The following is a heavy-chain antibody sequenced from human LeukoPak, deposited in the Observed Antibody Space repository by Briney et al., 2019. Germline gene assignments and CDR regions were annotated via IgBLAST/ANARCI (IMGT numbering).Heavy chain of an antibody. Sequence: GRSLRLSCAASGITFDDYAMHWVRQAPGKGLEWVAFIRYDGSNKYYADSVKGRFTISRDNSKNTLYLQMNSLRAEDTAVYYCAKGQTYYYDSSGLDAFDIWGQGTMVTVSS. CDR1: GITFDDYA. CDR2: IRYDGSNK. J-gene: IGHJ3*02. D-gene: IGHD3-22*01. CDR3: AKGQTYYYDSSGLDAFDI. V-gene: IGHV3-30*02.